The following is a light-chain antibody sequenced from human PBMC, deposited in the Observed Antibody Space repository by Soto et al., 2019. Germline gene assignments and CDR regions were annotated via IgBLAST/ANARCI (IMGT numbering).Light chain of an antibody. Sequence: EIVLTQSPGILSLSPGERATVSCRASQSVSSSYLAWYQQKPGQAPRLLIYGASSRATGIPDRFSGSGSGTDFSLTISGLEPEDFAVYYCQQYGTSPRGTFGQGTKLEIK. CDR1: QSVSSSY. CDR2: GAS. V-gene: IGKV3-20*01. CDR3: QQYGTSPRGT. J-gene: IGKJ2*02.